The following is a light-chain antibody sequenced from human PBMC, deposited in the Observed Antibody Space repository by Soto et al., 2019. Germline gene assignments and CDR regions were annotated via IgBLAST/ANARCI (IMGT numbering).Light chain of an antibody. J-gene: IGLJ3*02. CDR1: SSDVGGYNR. Sequence: QSVLTQPPSASGSPGQPVTISCTGTSSDVGGYNRVSWYQHHPGKAPKLIIYEVFKRPSCVPDRFSGSESGNAASLTVSRNQADDEAGYYCLSYAGKSCLFGGRTKLTVL. V-gene: IGLV2-8*01. CDR3: LSYAGKSCL. CDR2: EVF.